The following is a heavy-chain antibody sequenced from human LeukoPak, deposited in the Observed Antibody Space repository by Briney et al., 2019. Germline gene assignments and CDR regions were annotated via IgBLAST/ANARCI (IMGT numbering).Heavy chain of an antibody. Sequence: SETLSLTCTVNGGSFSDYYWTWIRQPPGKGLEWIGEINHGGSTNYNPSLKSRVTMSVDTSKNQFSLKLSFVTAADTAVYYCARGIAIGYCSGGSCYPFDYWGQGTLVTVSS. CDR3: ARGIAIGYCSGGSCYPFDY. V-gene: IGHV4-34*01. CDR1: GGSFSDYY. J-gene: IGHJ4*02. CDR2: INHGGST. D-gene: IGHD2-15*01.